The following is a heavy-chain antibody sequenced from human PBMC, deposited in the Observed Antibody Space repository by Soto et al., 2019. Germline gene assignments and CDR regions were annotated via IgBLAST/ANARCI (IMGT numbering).Heavy chain of an antibody. CDR2: ISGSGDST. CDR1: GFTFSGYS. J-gene: IGHJ3*02. V-gene: IGHV3-23*01. Sequence: GGSLRLSCAASGFTFSGYSMNWVRQAPGKGLEWVSSISGSGDSTYYADSVKGRFTISRDNSKNTLYLQMNSLRAEDTAVYYCAKSPGGYYAFDIWGQGTMVTVSS. CDR3: AKSPGGYYAFDI. D-gene: IGHD3-22*01.